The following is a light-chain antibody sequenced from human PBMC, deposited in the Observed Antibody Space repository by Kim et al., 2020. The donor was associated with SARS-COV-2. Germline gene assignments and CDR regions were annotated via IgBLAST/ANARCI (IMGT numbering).Light chain of an antibody. CDR2: KAS. CDR1: QSITNS. Sequence: DIQMTQSPSTLSAFVGDRVTITCRASQSITNSLAWYQQKPGKAPTLLISKASSLETGVPSTFSGSGSGTEFALSISSLQPDDFATYYCQQYFGFPWTFGQGTKVEIK. CDR3: QQYFGFPWT. V-gene: IGKV1-5*03. J-gene: IGKJ1*01.